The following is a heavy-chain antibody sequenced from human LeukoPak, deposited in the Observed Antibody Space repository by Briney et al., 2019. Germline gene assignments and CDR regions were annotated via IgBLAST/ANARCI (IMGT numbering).Heavy chain of an antibody. J-gene: IGHJ4*02. V-gene: IGHV4-39*01. CDR2: IYCSGST. D-gene: IGHD3-22*01. CDR1: GGSISSGDYY. Sequence: SETLSLTCTVSGGSISSGDYYWSWIRQPPGKGLEWIGSIYCSGSTYYNPSLKSRVTISVDTSKNQFSLKLSSVTAADTAVYYCARQYYDSSGSQDFDYWGQGTLVTVSS. CDR3: ARQYYDSSGSQDFDY.